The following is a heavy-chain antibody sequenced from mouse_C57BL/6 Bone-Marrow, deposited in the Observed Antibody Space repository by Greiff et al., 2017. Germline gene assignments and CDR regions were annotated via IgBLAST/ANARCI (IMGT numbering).Heavy chain of an antibody. Sequence: VQLQQSGAELARPGASVKLSCKASGYTFTSYGISWVKQRTGQGLEWIGEIYPRSGNTYYNEKFKGKATLTADKSSSTAYMELRSLTSEDSAVYFCAREGYDYGWYFDVWGTGTTVTVSS. J-gene: IGHJ1*03. CDR1: GYTFTSYG. CDR2: IYPRSGNT. D-gene: IGHD2-4*01. V-gene: IGHV1-81*01. CDR3: AREGYDYGWYFDV.